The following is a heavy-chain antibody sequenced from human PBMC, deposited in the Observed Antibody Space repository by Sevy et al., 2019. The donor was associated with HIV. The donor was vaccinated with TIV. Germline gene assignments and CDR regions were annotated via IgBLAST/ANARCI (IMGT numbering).Heavy chain of an antibody. CDR3: ARLPGPAAHRYYYYGMDV. CDR1: GGSISSYY. Sequence: SETLSLTCTVSGGSISSYYWSWIRQPPGKGLEWIGYIYYSGITNYNPSLKSRVTISVDTSKNQFSLKLSSVTAADTAVYYCARLPGPAAHRYYYYGMDVWGQGTTVTVSS. J-gene: IGHJ6*02. CDR2: IYYSGIT. V-gene: IGHV4-59*01. D-gene: IGHD2-2*01.